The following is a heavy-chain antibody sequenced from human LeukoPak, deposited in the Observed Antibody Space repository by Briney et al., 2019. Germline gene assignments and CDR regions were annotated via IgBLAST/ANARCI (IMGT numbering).Heavy chain of an antibody. Sequence: ASVTVSCKASGYTFTGYYMHWVRQAPGQGLEWMGWINPNSGGTNYAQKFQGRVTMTRDTSISTAYMELSRLRSDDTAVYYCARELTGEANYFDYWGQGTLVTVSS. V-gene: IGHV1-2*02. CDR2: INPNSGGT. CDR1: GYTFTGYY. CDR3: ARELTGEANYFDY. J-gene: IGHJ4*02. D-gene: IGHD7-27*01.